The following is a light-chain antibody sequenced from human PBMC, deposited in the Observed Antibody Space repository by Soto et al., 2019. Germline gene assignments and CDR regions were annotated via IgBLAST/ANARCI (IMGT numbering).Light chain of an antibody. CDR3: QQYNSSLRT. CDR1: QLRSSTA. Sequence: VLTRSPDTLSLSPGPRAIFSCRAGQLRSSTALAWYQQKPGQAPKRLIYAASSMPSGVPSRFSGSGSGTEFTLTISRLEPDDFAIYYCQQYNSSLRTFGRGTKVDIK. V-gene: IGKV3-20*01. CDR2: AAS. J-gene: IGKJ4*01.